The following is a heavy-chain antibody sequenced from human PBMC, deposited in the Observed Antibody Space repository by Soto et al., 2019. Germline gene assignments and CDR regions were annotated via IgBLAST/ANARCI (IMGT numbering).Heavy chain of an antibody. Sequence: QVQLVQSGAEVKKPGASVKVSCKASGYTFASYAIIWMRQAPGQGLEWMGWIRAYHGNTNYAQKRQGRVTMTTDTPTRTADIELKSLRSADTGVYYCARDPPPPDYWGQGTLVTVSS. J-gene: IGHJ4*02. CDR3: ARDPPPPDY. CDR2: IRAYHGNT. CDR1: GYTFASYA. V-gene: IGHV1-18*01.